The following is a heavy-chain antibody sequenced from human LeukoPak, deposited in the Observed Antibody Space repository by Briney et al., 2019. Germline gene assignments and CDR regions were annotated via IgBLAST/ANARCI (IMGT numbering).Heavy chain of an antibody. J-gene: IGHJ4*02. CDR2: INHSGST. CDR1: GGSFSGYY. Sequence: SETLSLTCAVYGGSFSGYYWSWIRQPPGKGLERIGEINHSGSTNYNPSLKSRVTISVDTSKNQFSLKLSSVTAADTAVYYCARGYFDWLYDYWGQGTLVTVSS. D-gene: IGHD3-9*01. V-gene: IGHV4-34*01. CDR3: ARGYFDWLYDY.